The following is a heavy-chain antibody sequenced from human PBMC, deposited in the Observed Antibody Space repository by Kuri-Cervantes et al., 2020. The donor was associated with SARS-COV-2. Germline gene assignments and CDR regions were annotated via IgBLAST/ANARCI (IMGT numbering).Heavy chain of an antibody. CDR1: GGSISSYY. Sequence: GSLRLSCTVSGGSISSYYWSWIRQPPGKGLEWIGYIYYSGRTNYNPSLKSRVTISVDTSKNQFSLKLSSVTAADTAVYYCARGYSLIDYWGQGTLVTVSS. J-gene: IGHJ4*02. CDR3: ARGYSLIDY. V-gene: IGHV4-59*01. CDR2: IYYSGRT. D-gene: IGHD5-18*01.